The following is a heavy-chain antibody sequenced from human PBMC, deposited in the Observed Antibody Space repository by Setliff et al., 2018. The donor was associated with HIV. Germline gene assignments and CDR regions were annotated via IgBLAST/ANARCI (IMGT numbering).Heavy chain of an antibody. CDR2: ISYDGSKK. V-gene: IGHV3-30*04. D-gene: IGHD2-15*01. CDR1: GFTFSRYG. J-gene: IGHJ4*02. CDR3: ARDFKSGYVDY. Sequence: GGSLRLSCAASGFTFSRYGMHWVRQAPGKGLEWVAFISYDGSKKYDADFVKGRFTISRDNSKNTLYLQMNSLRGDDTAVYYCARDFKSGYVDYLGQGIPVTVSS.